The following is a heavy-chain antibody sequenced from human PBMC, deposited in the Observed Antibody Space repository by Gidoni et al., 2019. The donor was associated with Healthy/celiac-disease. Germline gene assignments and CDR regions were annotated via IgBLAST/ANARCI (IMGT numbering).Heavy chain of an antibody. CDR2: IIPIFGTA. Sequence: QVQLVQSGAEVKKPGSSVTVSCKASGGTFSSYAISWVRQAPGQGLEWMGGIIPIFGTANYAQKFQGRVTITADESTSTAYMELSSLRSEDTAVYYCARDHYDSSGYLYYYYGMDVWGQGTTVTVSS. CDR3: ARDHYDSSGYLYYYYGMDV. V-gene: IGHV1-69*01. CDR1: GGTFSSYA. J-gene: IGHJ6*02. D-gene: IGHD3-22*01.